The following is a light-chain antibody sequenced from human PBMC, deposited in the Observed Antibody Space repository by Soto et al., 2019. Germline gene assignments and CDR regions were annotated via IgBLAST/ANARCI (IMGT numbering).Light chain of an antibody. CDR3: QQSYSTPPGT. Sequence: DIQMTQSPSTLSASVGDRVNIACRASQSISSWLAWYQQKPGKAPKLLIYKASTLKSGVPSRFSGSGSGTDFTLTISSLQPEDFATYYCQQSYSTPPGTFGQGTRLEIK. V-gene: IGKV1-5*03. CDR2: KAS. CDR1: QSISSW. J-gene: IGKJ5*01.